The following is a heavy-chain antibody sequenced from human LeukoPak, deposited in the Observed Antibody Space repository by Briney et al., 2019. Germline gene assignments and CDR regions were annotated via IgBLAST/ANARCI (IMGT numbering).Heavy chain of an antibody. D-gene: IGHD3-22*01. CDR1: GGSISNYF. CDR3: ASSYYHSSGYRLDY. J-gene: IGHJ4*02. CDR2: IYSSGST. Sequence: PSETLSLTCTVSGGSISNYFWTWIRQPAGKGLEWIGRIYSSGSTNYNPSLKSRVTISVDTSKNQFSLKLSSVTAADTAVYYCASSYYHSSGYRLDYWGQGTLVTVSS. V-gene: IGHV4-4*07.